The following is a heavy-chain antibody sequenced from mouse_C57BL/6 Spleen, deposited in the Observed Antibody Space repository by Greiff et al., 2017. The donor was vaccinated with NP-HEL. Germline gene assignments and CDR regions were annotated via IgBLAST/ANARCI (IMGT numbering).Heavy chain of an antibody. CDR2: IYPGSGST. CDR3: ARGPTVVAIDY. Sequence: QVQLQQPGAELVKPGASVKMSCKASGYTFTSYWITWVKQRPGQGLEWIGDIYPGSGSTNYNEKFKSKATLTVDTSSSTAYMPLSSLTSEDSAVYYCARGPTVVAIDYWGQGTTLTVSS. CDR1: GYTFTSYW. V-gene: IGHV1-55*01. J-gene: IGHJ2*01. D-gene: IGHD1-1*01.